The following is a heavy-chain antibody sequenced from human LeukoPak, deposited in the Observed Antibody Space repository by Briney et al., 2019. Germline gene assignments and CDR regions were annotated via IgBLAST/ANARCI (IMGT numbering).Heavy chain of an antibody. CDR2: INPNSGGT. V-gene: IGHV1-2*02. D-gene: IGHD1-20*01. CDR1: GYTFTGYY. J-gene: IGHJ3*02. Sequence: GASVKVSCKASGYTFTGYYMHWVRQAPGQGLEWMGWINPNSGGTNYAQKFQGRVTMTRDTSISTAYMELSRLRSDDTAVYYCARNKWKPRYAFDIWGQGTIVTVSS. CDR3: ARNKWKPRYAFDI.